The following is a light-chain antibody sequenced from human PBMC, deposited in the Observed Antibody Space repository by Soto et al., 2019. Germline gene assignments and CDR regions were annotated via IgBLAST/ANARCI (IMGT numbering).Light chain of an antibody. CDR2: GAS. CDR1: QTITTY. Sequence: DILMTQSPSSLSASVGDRVTITCRASQTITTYLNWYQQKPGKAPQLLIYGASSSQSGVPSRFTGSGSGTDFTLTISSLQPEDFATYHCQQSHSTPWTFGQGTKVEIK. V-gene: IGKV1-39*01. CDR3: QQSHSTPWT. J-gene: IGKJ1*01.